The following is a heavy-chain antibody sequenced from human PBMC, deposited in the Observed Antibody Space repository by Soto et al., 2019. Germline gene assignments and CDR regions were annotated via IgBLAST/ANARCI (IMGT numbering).Heavy chain of an antibody. CDR1: GFTFSSYA. CDR3: AREGYCSSTRCTEDYYYYYGMDV. V-gene: IGHV3-30-3*01. Sequence: GVSLRLSCSASGFTFSSYAMHWVRQAPGKGLEWVAVISYDGSNKHYADSVKGRFTISRDNSKNTLYLQMNSLRAEDTAVYYCAREGYCSSTRCTEDYYYYYGMDVWGQGTTVTVSS. D-gene: IGHD2-2*01. J-gene: IGHJ6*02. CDR2: ISYDGSNK.